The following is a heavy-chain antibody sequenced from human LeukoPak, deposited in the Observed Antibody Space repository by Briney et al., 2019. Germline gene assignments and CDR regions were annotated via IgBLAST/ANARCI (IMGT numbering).Heavy chain of an antibody. CDR3: ARAQWLFFDY. J-gene: IGHJ4*02. CDR2: IYHSGST. Sequence: SSQTLSLTCAVSGGSISSGGYSWSWIRQPPGKGLEWIGYIYHSGSTYYNPSLKSRVTISVDRSKNQFSLKLSSVTAADTAVYYCARAQWLFFDYWGQGTLVTVSS. D-gene: IGHD3-22*01. CDR1: GGSISSGGYS. V-gene: IGHV4-30-2*01.